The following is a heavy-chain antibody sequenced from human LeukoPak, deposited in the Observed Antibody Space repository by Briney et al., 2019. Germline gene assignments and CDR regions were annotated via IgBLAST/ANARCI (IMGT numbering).Heavy chain of an antibody. CDR1: GGSFSGYY. V-gene: IGHV4-34*01. CDR3: ARAGGSTVTTLNYYYYYYYYMDV. CDR2: INHGGST. J-gene: IGHJ6*03. Sequence: SSETLSLTCAVYGGSFSGYYWSWIRQPPGKGLEWIGEINHGGSTNYSPSLKSRVTISVDTSKNQFSLKLSSVTAADTAVYYCARAGGSTVTTLNYYYYYYYYMDVWGKGTTVTVSS. D-gene: IGHD4-17*01.